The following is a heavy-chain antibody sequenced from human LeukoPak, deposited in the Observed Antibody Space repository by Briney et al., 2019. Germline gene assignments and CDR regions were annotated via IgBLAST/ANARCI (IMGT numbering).Heavy chain of an antibody. V-gene: IGHV3-48*02. CDR2: ISSSSSTI. J-gene: IGHJ4*02. CDR1: GFTFSSYS. CDR3: ARDTFSTFGVVSLDY. Sequence: GSLRLSCAASGFTFSSYSMNWVRQAPGKGLEWVSYISSSSSTIYYADSVKGRFTISRDNAKNSLYLQMNSLRDEDTAVYYCARDTFSTFGVVSLDYWGQGTLVTVSS. D-gene: IGHD3-3*01.